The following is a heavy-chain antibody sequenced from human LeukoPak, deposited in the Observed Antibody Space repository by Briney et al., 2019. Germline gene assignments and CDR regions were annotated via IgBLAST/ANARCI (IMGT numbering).Heavy chain of an antibody. V-gene: IGHV3-66*01. D-gene: IGHD5-12*01. CDR2: IYSGGST. CDR3: ARDKRNLYSGYDLSDAFGI. CDR1: GFTVSSNY. Sequence: GGSLRLSCAASGFTVSSNYMSWVRQAPGKGLEWVSVIYSGGSTYYADSVKGRFTISRDNSKNTLYLQMNSLRADDTAVYYCARDKRNLYSGYDLSDAFGIWGQGTMVTASS. J-gene: IGHJ3*02.